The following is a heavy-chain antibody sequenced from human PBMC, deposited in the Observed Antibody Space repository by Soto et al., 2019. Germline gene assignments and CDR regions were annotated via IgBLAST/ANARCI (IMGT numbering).Heavy chain of an antibody. CDR2: SA. CDR1: GGTFSIYT. D-gene: IGHD3-16*01. Sequence: QVQLVQSGAEVKKPGSSVKVSCKASGGTFSIYTISWVRQAPGQGLEWMGGSANSAQKFQGRLTVTADESTNQGHLGVGSLASEGKAGILLGGEGPPDYALVDPWGQGTLVSVSS. V-gene: IGHV1-69*01. CDR3: GGEGPPDYALVDP. J-gene: IGHJ5*02.